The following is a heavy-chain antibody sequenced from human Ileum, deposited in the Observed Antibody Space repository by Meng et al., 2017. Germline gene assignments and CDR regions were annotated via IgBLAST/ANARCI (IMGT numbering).Heavy chain of an antibody. CDR3: ARQYCSSSSCYLIDD. CDR2: IIPMFDTA. CDR1: EGTFPSYT. J-gene: IGHJ4*01. Sequence: GERGEYGAGMKKPWSSVKFACKASEGTFPSYTLNWVRLDPGQGLWWLGQIIPMFDTANYAQKFQGRVTLTAGKSTRTAFMELSSLRSEDTAVYYCARQYCSSSSCYLIDDWGHGTLVTISS. D-gene: IGHD2-2*01. V-gene: IGHV1-69*06.